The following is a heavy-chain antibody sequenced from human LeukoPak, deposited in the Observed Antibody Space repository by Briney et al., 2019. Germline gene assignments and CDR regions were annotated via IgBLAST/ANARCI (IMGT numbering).Heavy chain of an antibody. CDR3: AKDKGYDSKKVYFDY. Sequence: GGSLRLSCAASGFTFDDYAMHWVRQAPGKGLEWVSGISWNSGSIGYADSVKGRFTISRDNAKNSLYLQMNSLRAEDTALYYCAKDKGYDSKKVYFDYWGQGTLVTVSS. J-gene: IGHJ4*02. V-gene: IGHV3-9*01. CDR2: ISWNSGSI. CDR1: GFTFDDYA. D-gene: IGHD3-22*01.